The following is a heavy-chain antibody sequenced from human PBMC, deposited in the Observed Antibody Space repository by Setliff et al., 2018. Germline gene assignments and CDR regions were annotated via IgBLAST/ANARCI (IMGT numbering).Heavy chain of an antibody. CDR2: INHSGST. CDR3: ARHPSSGSYYGGSIFYFDD. D-gene: IGHD1-26*01. CDR1: GASFSDYY. V-gene: IGHV4-34*01. Sequence: SETLSLTCAVSGASFSDYYWTWIRQSPGKGLEWIGEINHSGSTNYNPSLKSRVTISLDTSKNHFSLKVNSVTAADTALYYCARHPSSGSYYGGSIFYFDDWGPGILVTVSS. J-gene: IGHJ4*02.